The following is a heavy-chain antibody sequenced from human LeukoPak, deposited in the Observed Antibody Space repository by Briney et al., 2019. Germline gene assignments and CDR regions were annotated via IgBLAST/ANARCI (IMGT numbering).Heavy chain of an antibody. CDR1: GGTFSSYA. J-gene: IGHJ6*02. CDR2: IIPILGIA. Sequence: SVKVSCKASGGTFSSYAISWVRQAPGQGLEWMGGIIPILGIANYAQKFQGRVTITADKSTSTAYMELSSLRSEDTAVYYCATRGLYYYDSSGLRYYYYGMDVWGQGTTVTVSS. D-gene: IGHD3-22*01. V-gene: IGHV1-69*04. CDR3: ATRGLYYYDSSGLRYYYYGMDV.